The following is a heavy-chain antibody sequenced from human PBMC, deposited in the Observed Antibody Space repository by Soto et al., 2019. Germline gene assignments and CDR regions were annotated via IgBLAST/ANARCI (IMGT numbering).Heavy chain of an antibody. Sequence: SETLSLTCTVSGYSISSGGYYSSWIRQHPGKGLEWIGYIYYSGSTYYNPSLKSRVTISVDTSKNQFSLNLSSVTAADTAVYYCARPTVTILYFDYWGQGTLVTVSS. CDR1: GYSISSGGYY. J-gene: IGHJ4*02. V-gene: IGHV4-31*03. D-gene: IGHD4-17*01. CDR2: IYYSGST. CDR3: ARPTVTILYFDY.